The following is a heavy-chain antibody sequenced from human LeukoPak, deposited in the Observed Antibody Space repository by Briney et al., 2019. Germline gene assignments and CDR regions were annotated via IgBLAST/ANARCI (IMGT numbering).Heavy chain of an antibody. V-gene: IGHV4-59*01. CDR3: AREGYDFWSGYYRWFDP. D-gene: IGHD3-3*01. Sequence: KPSETLSLTCAVYGGSISSYYWSWIRQPPGKGLEWIGYIYYSGSTNYNPSLKSRVTISVDTSKNQFSLKLSSVTAADTAVYYCAREGYDFWSGYYRWFDPWGQGTLVTVSS. J-gene: IGHJ5*02. CDR2: IYYSGST. CDR1: GGSISSYY.